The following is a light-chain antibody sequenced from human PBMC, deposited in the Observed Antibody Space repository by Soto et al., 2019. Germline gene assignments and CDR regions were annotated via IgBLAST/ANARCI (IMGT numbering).Light chain of an antibody. CDR3: CSYAGSSTFD. CDR1: SSDVGSYNL. J-gene: IGLJ1*01. Sequence: QSALTQPASVSGSPGQSITISCTGTSSDVGSYNLVSWYQQHPGKAPKLMIYEGSKRPSGVSNRFSGSKSGNTASLTISGLQADDEADYYCCSYAGSSTFDFGTGTKVTVL. CDR2: EGS. V-gene: IGLV2-23*03.